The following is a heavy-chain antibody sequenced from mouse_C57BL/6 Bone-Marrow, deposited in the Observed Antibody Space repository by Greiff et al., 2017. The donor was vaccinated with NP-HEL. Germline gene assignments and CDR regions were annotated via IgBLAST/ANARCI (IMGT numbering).Heavy chain of an antibody. CDR3: ARVTPCYYAMDY. CDR2: INPSSGYT. Sequence: QVQLQQSGAELAKPGASVKLSCKASGYTFTSYWMHWVKQRPGQGLEWIGYINPSSGYTKYNQKFKDKATLTADESSSTAYMQLSSLTYEDSAVYYCARVTPCYYAMDYWGQGTSVTVSS. CDR1: GYTFTSYW. J-gene: IGHJ4*01. V-gene: IGHV1-7*01. D-gene: IGHD2-12*01.